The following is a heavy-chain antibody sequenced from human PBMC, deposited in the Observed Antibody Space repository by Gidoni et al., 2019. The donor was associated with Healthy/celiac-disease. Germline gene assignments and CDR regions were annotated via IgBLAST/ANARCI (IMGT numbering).Heavy chain of an antibody. Sequence: VQLVQSGAEVKKPGSSVKVSCKASGGTFSSYAISWVRQAPGQGLEWMGGIIPIFGTANYAQKFQGRVTITADKSTSTAYMELSSLRSEDTAVYYCARTQSEWFGEFHPDYYGMDVWGQGTTVTVSS. CDR1: GGTFSSYA. J-gene: IGHJ6*02. CDR3: ARTQSEWFGEFHPDYYGMDV. V-gene: IGHV1-69*06. D-gene: IGHD3-10*01. CDR2: IIPIFGTA.